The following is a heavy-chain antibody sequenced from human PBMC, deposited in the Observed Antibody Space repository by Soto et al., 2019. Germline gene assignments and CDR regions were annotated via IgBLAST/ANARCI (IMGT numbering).Heavy chain of an antibody. CDR1: GFTFADYA. Sequence: GGSLRLSCAASGFTFADYAMHWVRQAPGKGLEWVSGISWNSGSIGYADSVKGRFTISRDNAKNSLYLQMNSLRAEDTALYYCAKDRYFDWLLYSFDYWGQGTLVTVSS. D-gene: IGHD3-9*01. V-gene: IGHV3-9*01. CDR2: ISWNSGSI. CDR3: AKDRYFDWLLYSFDY. J-gene: IGHJ4*02.